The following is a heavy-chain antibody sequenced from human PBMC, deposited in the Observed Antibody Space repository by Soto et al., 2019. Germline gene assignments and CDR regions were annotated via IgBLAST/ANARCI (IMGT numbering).Heavy chain of an antibody. D-gene: IGHD2-2*01. CDR2: IKLDASEK. Sequence: VSLRLSCAASGFTFGYYWMSWVRQAPGKGLEWLATIKLDASEKKYVDSVKGRFTISRDDAKNTLYLQMDSLRVEDTGIYYCVRGTTAWRGMDYWGQGALVTVSS. CDR1: GFTFGYYW. J-gene: IGHJ4*02. V-gene: IGHV3-7*01. CDR3: VRGTTAWRGMDY.